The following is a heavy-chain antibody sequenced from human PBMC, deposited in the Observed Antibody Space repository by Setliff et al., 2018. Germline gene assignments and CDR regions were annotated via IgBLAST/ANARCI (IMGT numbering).Heavy chain of an antibody. D-gene: IGHD4-17*01. CDR3: AGGRRYDYGWDFDY. CDR2: ISHSGST. Sequence: SETLSLTCTVSGGSISSGHYWGWIRQPPGKGLEWLGSISHSGSTYYNPSLRSRVTISLDTSKNQFSPKLTSVTAADTAVYYCAGGRRYDYGWDFDYWGQGTLVTVSS. J-gene: IGHJ4*02. CDR1: GGSISSGHY. V-gene: IGHV4-38-2*02.